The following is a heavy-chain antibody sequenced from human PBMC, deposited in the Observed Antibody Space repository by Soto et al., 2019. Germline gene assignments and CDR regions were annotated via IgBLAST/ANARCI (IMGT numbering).Heavy chain of an antibody. CDR1: GYTFTRDQ. D-gene: IGHD3-10*01. Sequence: ASVKVSCKASGYTFTRDQIHWVRQAPGQGLEWMGMIDPSGGKTNYAQKFQGRVTMTRDTSTSTVYMALSSLRSDDTAVYYCVRDLDGSGSYFTDYWGPGTLVTVSS. J-gene: IGHJ4*02. CDR2: IDPSGGKT. V-gene: IGHV1-46*01. CDR3: VRDLDGSGSYFTDY.